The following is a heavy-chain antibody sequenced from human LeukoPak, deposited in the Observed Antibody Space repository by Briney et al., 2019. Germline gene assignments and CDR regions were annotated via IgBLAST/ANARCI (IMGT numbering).Heavy chain of an antibody. CDR1: GFTFSSYA. CDR2: ISGSGVGT. CDR3: AKGEYSSGWHGYDY. D-gene: IGHD6-19*01. V-gene: IGHV3-23*01. J-gene: IGHJ4*02. Sequence: PGGSLRLSCAASGFTFSSYAMSWVRQAPGEGLEWVSAISGSGVGTYYADSVKGRFTISRDTSQNTLYLQMYSLRAEDTAVYYCAKGEYSSGWHGYDYWGQGTPVTVSS.